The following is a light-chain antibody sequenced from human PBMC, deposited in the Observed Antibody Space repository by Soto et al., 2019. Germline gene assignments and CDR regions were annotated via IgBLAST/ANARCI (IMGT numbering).Light chain of an antibody. CDR3: SSYTSSGTRYV. V-gene: IGLV2-14*01. J-gene: IGLJ1*01. CDR1: SSDVGGSNY. CDR2: DVR. Sequence: HSVLTQPSSGSGSPGQSITISCTGTSSDVGGSNYVSWYQQHPGKAPKLMIYDVRNRPSGISNRFSGSKSGNTASLTISGLQAEDEAEYYCSSYTSSGTRYVFGTGTKVTVL.